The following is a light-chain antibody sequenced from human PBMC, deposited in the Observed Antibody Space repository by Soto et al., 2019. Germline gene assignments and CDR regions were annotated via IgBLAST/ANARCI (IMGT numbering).Light chain of an antibody. V-gene: IGKV3-20*01. J-gene: IGKJ5*01. CDR2: DAS. CDR1: QSVSNNY. CDR3: QQYGKLPIT. Sequence: EIVLTQYPGTLSLSPGERATLSCRSSQSVSNNYLAWYQQKPGQAPRLLIYDASNRATGIPARFSGSGSGTDFTLTISILEPEDFAVYYCQQYGKLPITFGQGTRLEI.